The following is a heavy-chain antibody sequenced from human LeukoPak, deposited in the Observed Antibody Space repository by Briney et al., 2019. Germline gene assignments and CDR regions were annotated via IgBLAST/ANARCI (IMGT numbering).Heavy chain of an antibody. CDR2: IHSGGTT. J-gene: IGHJ4*02. V-gene: IGHV3-66*01. CDR1: GFTFSGYA. CDR3: ARNSSSWYYFDY. Sequence: PGGSLRLSCAASGFTFSGYAMSWVRQAPGKGLEWVSVIHSGGTTHSVDSVKGRFTISRDNSKNTVYLQMNNLRTEDTAVYYCARNSSSWYYFDYWGQGTLVTVSS. D-gene: IGHD6-13*01.